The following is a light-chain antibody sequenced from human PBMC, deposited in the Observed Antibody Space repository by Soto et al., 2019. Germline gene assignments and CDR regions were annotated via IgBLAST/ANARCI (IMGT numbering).Light chain of an antibody. J-gene: IGLJ1*01. Sequence: QSVLTQPASVSGSPGQSVTISCTGTSSDVGVFDLVSWYQQHPGKAPHLIIFEVTKRPSGVSNRFSGSRSGLTASLTISGLQAEDEAEYYCCSFAGRPTSYGFGSGTKVTVL. V-gene: IGLV2-23*02. CDR3: CSFAGRPTSYG. CDR2: EVT. CDR1: SSDVGVFDL.